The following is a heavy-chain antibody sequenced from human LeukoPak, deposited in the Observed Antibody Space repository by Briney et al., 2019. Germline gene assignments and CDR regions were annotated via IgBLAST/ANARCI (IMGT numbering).Heavy chain of an antibody. V-gene: IGHV4-34*01. D-gene: IGHD3-10*01. CDR3: ARRRVYGSGRKDIDY. J-gene: IGHJ4*02. CDR1: GGSFSGYY. Sequence: SETLSLTCAVYGGSFSGYYWSWIRQPPRKGLEWIGEINHSGSTNYNPSLKSRVTISVDTSKNQFSLKLSSVTAADTVVYYCARRRVYGSGRKDIDYWGQGTLVTVSS. CDR2: INHSGST.